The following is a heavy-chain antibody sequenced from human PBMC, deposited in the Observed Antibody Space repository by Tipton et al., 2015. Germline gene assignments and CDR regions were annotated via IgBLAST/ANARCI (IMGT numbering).Heavy chain of an antibody. Sequence: RSLRLSCAASGFTFDDFAMHWVRQAPGKGLEWVSGISWDSVNRGYADSVRGRFTISRDNARNFLYLQMDSLRPEDTALYYCAQDEGDWGRGTLVTVSS. D-gene: IGHD3-10*01. CDR1: GFTFDDFA. CDR2: ISWDSVNR. CDR3: AQDEGD. V-gene: IGHV3-9*01. J-gene: IGHJ4*02.